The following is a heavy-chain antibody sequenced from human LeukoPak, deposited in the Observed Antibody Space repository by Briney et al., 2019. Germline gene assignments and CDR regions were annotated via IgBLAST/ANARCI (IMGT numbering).Heavy chain of an antibody. J-gene: IGHJ6*03. V-gene: IGHV4-59*01. D-gene: IGHD2-2*01. CDR2: IYYSGST. CDR3: ARRRVVVVPAAMDYYYYYYMDV. Sequence: PSETLSLTCTVSGGSISSYYWSWIRQPPGKGLEWIGYIYYSGSTNYNPSLKSRVTISGDTSKNQFSLKLSSVTAADTAVYYCARRRVVVVPAAMDYYYYYYMDVWGKGTTVTISS. CDR1: GGSISSYY.